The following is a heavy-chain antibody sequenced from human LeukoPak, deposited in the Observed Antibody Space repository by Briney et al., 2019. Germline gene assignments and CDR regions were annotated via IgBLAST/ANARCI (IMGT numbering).Heavy chain of an antibody. CDR1: GYTFTSYA. CDR3: ARALGVVVPAAIFAFDI. Sequence: ASVTVSCTASGYTFTSYAMHWVRQAPGQRLEWMGWINAGNGNTKYSQKFQGRVTITRDTSASTAYMELSSLRSEDTAVYYCARALGVVVPAAIFAFDIWGQGTMVTVSS. CDR2: INAGNGNT. D-gene: IGHD2-2*01. V-gene: IGHV1-3*01. J-gene: IGHJ3*02.